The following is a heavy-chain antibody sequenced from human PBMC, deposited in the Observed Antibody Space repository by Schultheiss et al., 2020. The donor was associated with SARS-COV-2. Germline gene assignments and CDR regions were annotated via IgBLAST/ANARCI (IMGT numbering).Heavy chain of an antibody. D-gene: IGHD2-2*02. CDR1: GGSISSSNW. CDR2: IYYSGST. Sequence: SETLSLTCAVSGGSISSSNWWSWVRQPPGKGLEWIGYIYYSGSTNYNPSLKSRVTISVDTSKNQFSLKLSSVTASDTAVYYCARGHIVVVPAAIWAYYYYYGMDVWGQGTTVTVSS. CDR3: ARGHIVVVPAAIWAYYYYYGMDV. V-gene: IGHV4-4*02. J-gene: IGHJ6*02.